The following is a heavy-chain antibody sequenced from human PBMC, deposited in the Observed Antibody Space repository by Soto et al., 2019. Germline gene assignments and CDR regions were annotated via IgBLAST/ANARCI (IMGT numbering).Heavy chain of an antibody. CDR3: ARQLAYCGGDCYTEPIEY. D-gene: IGHD2-21*02. V-gene: IGHV1-2*02. J-gene: IGHJ4*02. Sequence: WASVKVSCKASGYTFINYYIHWVRQAPGQGLEWMGWVNPRSGDTNYAQKFQGRVTMTRDTSISTAYMELSRLRSDDTAVYYCARQLAYCGGDCYTEPIEYWGQGTLVTVSS. CDR1: GYTFINYY. CDR2: VNPRSGDT.